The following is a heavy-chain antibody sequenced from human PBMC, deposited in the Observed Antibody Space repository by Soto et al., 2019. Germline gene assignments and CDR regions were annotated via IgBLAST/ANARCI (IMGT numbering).Heavy chain of an antibody. Sequence: QVQLVQSGAEVKKPGASVKVSCKASGYTFTSYYMHWVRQAPGQGLEWMGIINPSGGSTSYAQTFQGRVTMTRDTATRTVYMELSSLRSEDTAVYYCGSYAINGETHYWGQGTLVTVSS. V-gene: IGHV1-46*01. D-gene: IGHD2-21*01. J-gene: IGHJ4*02. CDR3: GSYAINGETHY. CDR1: GYTFTSYY. CDR2: INPSGGST.